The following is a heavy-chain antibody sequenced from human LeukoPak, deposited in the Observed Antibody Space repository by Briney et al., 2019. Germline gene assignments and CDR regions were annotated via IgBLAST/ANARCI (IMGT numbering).Heavy chain of an antibody. CDR3: TRDICSGPSCYSREPFDI. CDR1: GGTFSSYA. V-gene: IGHV1-69*05. D-gene: IGHD2-15*01. J-gene: IGHJ3*02. Sequence: SVKVSCKASGGTFSSYAISWVRQAPGQGLEWMGGIIPIFGTANYAQKFQGRVTMTTDTSTSTAYMDLRSLRSDDTAVYYCTRDICSGPSCYSREPFDIWGQGTMVTVSS. CDR2: IIPIFGTA.